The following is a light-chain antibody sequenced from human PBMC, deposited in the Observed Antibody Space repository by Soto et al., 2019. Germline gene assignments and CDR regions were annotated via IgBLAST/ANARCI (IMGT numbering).Light chain of an antibody. Sequence: EIVLTQSPHTLSLSPGERATLSCRASQNIYINSLAWYQQRPGQAPRLLIYGGSTRATAVPDRFSGSGSGTDFALTSSRLDPEDFAVYYCQQYGAPPLLFGPGTKVD. CDR1: QNIYINS. CDR2: GGS. CDR3: QQYGAPPLL. V-gene: IGKV3-20*01. J-gene: IGKJ3*01.